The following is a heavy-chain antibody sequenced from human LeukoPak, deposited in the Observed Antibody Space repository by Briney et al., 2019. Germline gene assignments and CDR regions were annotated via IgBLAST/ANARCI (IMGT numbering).Heavy chain of an antibody. J-gene: IGHJ4*02. D-gene: IGHD4-17*01. CDR2: ISSSSSYI. V-gene: IGHV3-21*01. CDR1: GFTFSSYS. Sequence: GGSLRLSCAASGFTFSSYSMNWVRQAPGKGLEWVSSISSSSSYIYYADSVKGRFTISRDNSKNTLYLQMNSLRAEDTAVYYCASTIYGDYVSTNMVYWGQGTLVTVSS. CDR3: ASTIYGDYVSTNMVY.